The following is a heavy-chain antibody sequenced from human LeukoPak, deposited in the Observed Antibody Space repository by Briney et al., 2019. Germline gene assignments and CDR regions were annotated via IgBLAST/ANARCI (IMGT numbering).Heavy chain of an antibody. J-gene: IGHJ4*02. CDR1: GGSISSYY. CDR2: IYYSGST. Sequence: PSETLSLTCTVSGGSISSYYWSWIRQPPGKGLEWIGYIYYSGSTNYNPSLKSRVTISVDTSKNQFSLKLSSVTAADTAVYYCAREDEGDIAMFDYWGQGTLVTVSS. D-gene: IGHD5-12*01. V-gene: IGHV4-59*01. CDR3: AREDEGDIAMFDY.